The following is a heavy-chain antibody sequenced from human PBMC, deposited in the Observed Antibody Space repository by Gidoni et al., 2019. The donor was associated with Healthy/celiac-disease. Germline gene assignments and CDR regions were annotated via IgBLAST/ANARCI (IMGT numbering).Heavy chain of an antibody. D-gene: IGHD5-18*01. Sequence: QLQLQESGPGLVKPSETLSLTCTVSGGSISSSSYYRGWIRQPPGKGLEWIGSISYSGSTYYNPSLKSRVTISVDTSKNQFSLKLSSVTAADTAVYYCARQGTAMVLWYWGQGTLVTVSS. CDR2: ISYSGST. J-gene: IGHJ4*02. CDR1: GGSISSSSYY. V-gene: IGHV4-39*01. CDR3: ARQGTAMVLWY.